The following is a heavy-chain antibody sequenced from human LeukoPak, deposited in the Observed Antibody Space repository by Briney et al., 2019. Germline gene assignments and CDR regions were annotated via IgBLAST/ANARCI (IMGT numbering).Heavy chain of an antibody. CDR1: GFTLSSYA. Sequence: GGSLRLSCAASGFTLSSYAMSWVRQAPGKGLEWVSAISGSGGSTYYADSVKGRFTISRDNSKNTLYLQMNSLRAEDTAVYYCPKDDVIAAAGTPDAFDIWGQGTMVTVSS. CDR2: ISGSGGST. D-gene: IGHD6-13*01. V-gene: IGHV3-23*01. CDR3: PKDDVIAAAGTPDAFDI. J-gene: IGHJ3*02.